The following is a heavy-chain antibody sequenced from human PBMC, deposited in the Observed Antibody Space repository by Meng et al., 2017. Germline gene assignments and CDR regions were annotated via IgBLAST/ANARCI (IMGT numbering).Heavy chain of an antibody. J-gene: IGHJ4*02. CDR1: GYTFTSYA. CDR2: INTNTGNP. V-gene: IGHV7-4-1*02. CDR3: AREGRVDFDY. D-gene: IGHD1-26*01. Sequence: VPLVHFGSRLKEPGGSVKVIGKSPGYTFTSYAINWVPQAPGQGREWMGWINTNTGNPTYAQGFTGRFVFSLDTSVSTAYLQISSLKAEDTAVYYCAREGRVDFDYWGQGTLVTVSS.